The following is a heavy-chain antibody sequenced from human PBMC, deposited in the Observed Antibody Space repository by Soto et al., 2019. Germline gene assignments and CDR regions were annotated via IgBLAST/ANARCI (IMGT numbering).Heavy chain of an antibody. CDR2: IWYDGSNK. D-gene: IGHD3-22*01. V-gene: IGHV3-33*01. Sequence: GGSLRLSCAASGFTFSSYGMHWVRQAPGKGLEWVAVIWYDGSNKYYADSVKGRFTISRDNSKNTLYLQMNSLRAEDTAVYYCARVLYYYDSSGYPEIDYWGQGTLVTVSS. CDR1: GFTFSSYG. CDR3: ARVLYYYDSSGYPEIDY. J-gene: IGHJ4*02.